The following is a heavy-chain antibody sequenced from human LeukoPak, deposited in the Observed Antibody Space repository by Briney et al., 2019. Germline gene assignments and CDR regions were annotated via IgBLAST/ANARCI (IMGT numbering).Heavy chain of an antibody. V-gene: IGHV4-39*01. CDR3: ARQYSSGYPSYLDY. CDR1: GGSISSNTYY. CDR2: ISYSGST. D-gene: IGHD3-22*01. Sequence: SETLSLTCTVSGGSISSNTYYWGWIRQPPGKGLEWIGSISYSGSTYYNPSLKSRVTMSVDTSKNQFSLKLSSVTAADTAVYYCARQYSSGYPSYLDYWGQGTLVAVSS. J-gene: IGHJ4*02.